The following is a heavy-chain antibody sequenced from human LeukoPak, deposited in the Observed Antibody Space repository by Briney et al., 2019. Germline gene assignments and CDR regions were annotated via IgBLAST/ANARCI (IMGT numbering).Heavy chain of an antibody. D-gene: IGHD2-21*02. J-gene: IGHJ4*02. V-gene: IGHV3-64*01. CDR2: ISSNGGST. CDR1: GFTFSSYA. CDR3: ARGLCGGDCSMFDY. Sequence: GGSLRLSCAASGFTFSSYAMSWVRQAPGKGLEYVSAISSNGGSTYYANSVKGRFTISRDNSKNTLYLQMGSLRAEDMAVYYCARGLCGGDCSMFDYWGQGTLVTVSS.